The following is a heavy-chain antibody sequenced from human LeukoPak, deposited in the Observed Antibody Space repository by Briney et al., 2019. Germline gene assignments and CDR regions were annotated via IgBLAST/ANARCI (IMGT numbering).Heavy chain of an antibody. CDR3: ARILSYYESSGYSFDY. J-gene: IGHJ4*02. CDR2: IKQDGSEK. V-gene: IGHV3-7*01. D-gene: IGHD3-22*01. CDR1: GFTCSSYW. Sequence: PGGSLRLSCAAPGFTCSSYWIRWVRQAPGKGLEWVANIKQDGSEKYYVESVKRRLTIPRDNAKNSLYLQMNSLRAEDAAVYYCARILSYYESSGYSFDYWGQGTLVTVSS.